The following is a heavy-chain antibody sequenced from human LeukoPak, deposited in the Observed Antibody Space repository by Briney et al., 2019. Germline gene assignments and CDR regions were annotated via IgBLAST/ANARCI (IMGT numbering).Heavy chain of an antibody. CDR3: AKLGPDPLLPVAGTRYFDY. J-gene: IGHJ4*02. V-gene: IGHV3-23*01. D-gene: IGHD6-19*01. CDR1: GFSFSSYA. CDR2: ISDSGSNT. Sequence: QPGGSLRLSCAASGFSFSSYAMSWVRQAPGKGLEWVSTISDSGSNTYYADSVKGRFTISRDNSKNTLYLQMNSLRAEDTAVYYCAKLGPDPLLPVAGTRYFDYWGQGTLVTVSS.